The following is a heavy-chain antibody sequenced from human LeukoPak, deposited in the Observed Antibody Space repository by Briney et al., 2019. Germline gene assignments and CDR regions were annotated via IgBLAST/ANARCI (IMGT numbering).Heavy chain of an antibody. CDR2: IYPADSDT. CDR1: GYSFSSQC. Sequence: GESLKISCKGSGYSFSSQCIGWVRQMPGKGLEWMVVIYPADSDTRYSPSFQGQVTISADKSISTAYLRWRSLKASDTAMYYCATSPYCSGGSCYLSAYWGQGTLVTVSS. D-gene: IGHD2-15*01. V-gene: IGHV5-51*01. CDR3: ATSPYCSGGSCYLSAY. J-gene: IGHJ4*02.